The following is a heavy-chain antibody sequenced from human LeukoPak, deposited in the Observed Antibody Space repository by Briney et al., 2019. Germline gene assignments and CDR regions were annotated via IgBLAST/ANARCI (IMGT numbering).Heavy chain of an antibody. V-gene: IGHV3-64*01. CDR2: VSSNGGST. D-gene: IGHD4-23*01. Sequence: GGSLRLSCAASGFTFSSYAMHWVRQAPGKGLEYVSAVSSNGGSTYYANSVKGRFTISRDNSKNTLYLQMGSLRADDTAVYYCARGHSSRTVVTKYYFDYWGQGTLVTVSS. CDR3: ARGHSSRTVVTKYYFDY. J-gene: IGHJ4*02. CDR1: GFTFSSYA.